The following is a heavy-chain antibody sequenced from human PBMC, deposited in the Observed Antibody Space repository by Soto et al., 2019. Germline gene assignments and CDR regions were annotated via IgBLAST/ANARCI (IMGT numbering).Heavy chain of an antibody. V-gene: IGHV3-13*01. Sequence: SLRLSCEASGFTFSGFDMHWVRQPTGKGLEWVSTIGTAGDTYYAVSVKGRFTISRDNAKNSLSLQMNSLGAGDTAVYFCARGQEVGAHFFDSWGQGTQVT. D-gene: IGHD2-15*01. CDR2: IGTAGDT. CDR1: GFTFSGFD. J-gene: IGHJ4*02. CDR3: ARGQEVGAHFFDS.